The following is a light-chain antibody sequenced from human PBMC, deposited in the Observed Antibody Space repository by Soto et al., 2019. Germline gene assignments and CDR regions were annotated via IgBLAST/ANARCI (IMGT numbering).Light chain of an antibody. V-gene: IGKV1-39*01. CDR1: QSISSY. J-gene: IGKJ5*01. Sequence: DIQMTQSPSSLSASVGDRVASTCRASQSISSYLNWYQQKPGKAPKLLIYAASSLQSGVPSRFSGSGSGTDFTLTISSLQPEDFATYYCQQSYSIPPITFGQGTRLEI. CDR2: AAS. CDR3: QQSYSIPPIT.